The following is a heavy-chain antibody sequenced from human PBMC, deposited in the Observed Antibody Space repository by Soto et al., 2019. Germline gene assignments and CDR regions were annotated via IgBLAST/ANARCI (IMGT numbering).Heavy chain of an antibody. CDR3: ATIWGLYCTTTRCSENWLDP. D-gene: IGHD2-2*01. V-gene: IGHV1-18*01. CDR2: ISTSNGNT. CDR1: GYTFTTYG. J-gene: IGHJ5*02. Sequence: GASVKVSCKASGYTFTTYGISWVRQAPGQGLEWLGWISTSNGNTNYAQKFQGRVTMTTDTSTSTAYMELRSLRSDDTAVYYCATIWGLYCTTTRCSENWLDPSGQGTLVTVSS.